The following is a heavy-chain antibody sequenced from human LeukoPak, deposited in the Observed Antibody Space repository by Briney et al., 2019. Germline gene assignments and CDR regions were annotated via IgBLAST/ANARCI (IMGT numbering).Heavy chain of an antibody. D-gene: IGHD3-10*01. J-gene: IGHJ4*02. Sequence: SETLSLTCGVSRYSISRGYYWAWIRQPPGKGLEWIGTIYHIGSTYYTPSLGSRVTISVDTSKNEFSLNLKSVTAADTAVYYCARAGWIITSGIDYWGQGALVTVSS. V-gene: IGHV4-38-2*01. CDR1: RYSISRGYY. CDR2: IYHIGST. CDR3: ARAGWIITSGIDY.